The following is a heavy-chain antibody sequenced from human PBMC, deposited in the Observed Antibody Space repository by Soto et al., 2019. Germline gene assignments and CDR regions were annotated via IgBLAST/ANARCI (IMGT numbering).Heavy chain of an antibody. CDR3: TRDQGGSYDSWFDP. V-gene: IGHV3-30*03. CDR1: GFTFSSYG. CDR2: ISYDGSNK. Sequence: GGSLRLSCAASGFTFSSYGMHWVRQAPGKGLEWVAVISYDGSNKYYADSVKGRFTISRDNAKNSVSLQMNSLRVDDTAVYFCTRDQGGSYDSWFDPWGQGTLVTVSS. J-gene: IGHJ5*02. D-gene: IGHD1-26*01.